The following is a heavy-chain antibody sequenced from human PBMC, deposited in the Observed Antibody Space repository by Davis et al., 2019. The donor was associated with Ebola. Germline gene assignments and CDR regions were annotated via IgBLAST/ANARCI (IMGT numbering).Heavy chain of an antibody. CDR3: ARSSHDYGMDV. V-gene: IGHV4-30-4*07. CDR2: IYYSGST. J-gene: IGHJ6*02. CDR1: GGSISSGGYS. Sequence: PSETLSLTCAVSGGSISSGGYSWSWIRQPPGKGLEWIGYIYYSGSTYYNPSLKSRVTISVDTSKNQFSLKLSSVTAADTAVYYCARSSHDYGMDVWGQGTTVTVSS.